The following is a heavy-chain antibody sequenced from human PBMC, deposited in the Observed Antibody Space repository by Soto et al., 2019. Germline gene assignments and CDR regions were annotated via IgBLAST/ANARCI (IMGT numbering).Heavy chain of an antibody. Sequence: GGSLRLSCAASGFTFSNAWMNWVRQAPGKGLEWVGRIKSKTDGGTTDYAAPVKGRFTISRDDSKNTLYLQMNSLKTEDTAVYYCTTDQPGRYEVVRGVITSDWFDPWGQGTLVTVSS. CDR2: IKSKTDGGTT. CDR1: GFTFSNAW. J-gene: IGHJ5*02. CDR3: TTDQPGRYEVVRGVITSDWFDP. D-gene: IGHD3-10*01. V-gene: IGHV3-15*07.